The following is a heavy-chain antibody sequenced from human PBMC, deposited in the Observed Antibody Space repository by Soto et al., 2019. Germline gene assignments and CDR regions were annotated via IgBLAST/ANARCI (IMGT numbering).Heavy chain of an antibody. CDR2: IYYSGST. J-gene: IGHJ5*02. D-gene: IGHD6-13*01. CDR3: AREREIAAAGMRYNWFDP. Sequence: SETLSLTCTVSGGSISSYYWSWIRQPLGKGLEWIGYIYYSGSTNYNPSLKSRVTISVDTSKNQFSLKLSSVTAADTAVYYCAREREIAAAGMRYNWFDPWGQGTLVTVSS. CDR1: GGSISSYY. V-gene: IGHV4-59*01.